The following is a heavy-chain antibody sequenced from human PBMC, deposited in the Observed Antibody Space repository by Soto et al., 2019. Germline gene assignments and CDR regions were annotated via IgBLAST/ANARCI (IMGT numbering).Heavy chain of an antibody. Sequence: VGSLILSCAASGFTFSSYEMNWVRQAPGKGLEWVSYISSSGSTIYYADSVKGRFTISRDNAKNSLYLQMNSLRAEDTAVYYCARPSVVTAQLYYYYGMGVWGQGTTVTVSS. CDR1: GFTFSSYE. D-gene: IGHD2-21*02. CDR2: ISSSGSTI. J-gene: IGHJ6*02. CDR3: ARPSVVTAQLYYYYGMGV. V-gene: IGHV3-48*03.